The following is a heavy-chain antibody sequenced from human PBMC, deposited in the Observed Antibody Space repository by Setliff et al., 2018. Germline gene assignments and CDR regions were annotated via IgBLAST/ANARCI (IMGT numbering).Heavy chain of an antibody. CDR1: GFTFSTYA. J-gene: IGHJ3*02. Sequence: PGGSLRLSCAASGFTFSTYAMSWVRQAPGKGLEWVANIKGDGSEHFYLDSVKGRFTISMDNAKNSLYLQMNSLTAEDTAVYYCVRDLQFLEWLSRGAFDIWGQGTMVTVSS. CDR2: IKGDGSEH. CDR3: VRDLQFLEWLSRGAFDI. D-gene: IGHD3-3*01. V-gene: IGHV3-7*03.